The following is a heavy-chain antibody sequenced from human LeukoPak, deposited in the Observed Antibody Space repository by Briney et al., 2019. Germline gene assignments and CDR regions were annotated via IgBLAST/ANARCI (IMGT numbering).Heavy chain of an antibody. D-gene: IGHD6-19*01. CDR2: IYHSGST. J-gene: IGHJ4*02. Sequence: SETLSLTCAVSGGSISSSNWWSWVRQPPGKGLEWIGEIYHSGSTNYNPSLKSRVTISVDKSKNQFSLKLSSVTAADTAVYYCARFSSGWLNYFDYWGPGTLVTVSS. CDR1: GGSISSSNW. CDR3: ARFSSGWLNYFDY. V-gene: IGHV4-4*02.